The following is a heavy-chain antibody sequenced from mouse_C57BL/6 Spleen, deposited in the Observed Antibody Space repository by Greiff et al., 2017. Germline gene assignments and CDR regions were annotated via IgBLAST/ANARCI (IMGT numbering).Heavy chain of an antibody. Sequence: QVQLQQSGAELARPGASVKLSCKASGYTFTSYGISWVKQRTGQGLEWIGEIYPRSGNTYYNEKFKGKATLTADKSSSTAYMELRSLQSEDSAVYLCAREATTGTYFDDWGQGTTLTVSS. CDR2: IYPRSGNT. CDR1: GYTFTSYG. D-gene: IGHD6-1*01. J-gene: IGHJ2*01. CDR3: AREATTGTYFDD. V-gene: IGHV1-81*01.